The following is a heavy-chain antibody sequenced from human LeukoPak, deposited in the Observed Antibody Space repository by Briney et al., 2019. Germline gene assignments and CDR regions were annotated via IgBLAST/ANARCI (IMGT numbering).Heavy chain of an antibody. D-gene: IGHD6-13*01. CDR1: GFTFSSYG. V-gene: IGHV3-30*02. CDR2: IRYDGSNK. CDR3: ARDRIEQQRTLGRSSNYYYYYYMDV. Sequence: GGSLRLSCAASGFTFSSYGMHWVRQAPGKGPEWVAFIRYDGSNKYYADSVKGRFTISRDNSKNSLYLQMNSLRAEDTAVYYCARDRIEQQRTLGRSSNYYYYYYMDVWGKGTTVTVSS. J-gene: IGHJ6*03.